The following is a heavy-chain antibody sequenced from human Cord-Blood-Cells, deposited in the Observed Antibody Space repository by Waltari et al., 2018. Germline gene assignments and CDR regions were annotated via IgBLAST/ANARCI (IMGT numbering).Heavy chain of an antibody. CDR3: AKSIVATIGYYGMDV. J-gene: IGHJ6*02. V-gene: IGHV3-23*01. D-gene: IGHD5-12*01. Sequence: EVQLLESGGGLVQPGGSLRLSCAASGLPFSSYAMSWVRQAPGKGLEWVSAISGSGGSTYYADSVKGRFTISRDNSKNTLYLQMNSLRAEDTAVYYCAKSIVATIGYYGMDVWGQGTTVTVSS. CDR2: ISGSGGST. CDR1: GLPFSSYA.